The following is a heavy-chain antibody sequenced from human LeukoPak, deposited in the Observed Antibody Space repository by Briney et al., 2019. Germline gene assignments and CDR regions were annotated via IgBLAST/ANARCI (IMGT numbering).Heavy chain of an antibody. D-gene: IGHD4-17*01. V-gene: IGHV1-2*02. J-gene: IGHJ3*02. CDR1: GYTFTGYY. CDR3: ARDRGYGDYYAFDI. CDR2: INPNSGGT. Sequence: ASVKVSCKASGYTFTGYYMHWVRQAPGQGLEWMGWINPNSGGTNYAQKFQGRVTMTRDTSISTAYMELSRLRSDDTAVYYCARDRGYGDYYAFDIWGQGTMVTVSS.